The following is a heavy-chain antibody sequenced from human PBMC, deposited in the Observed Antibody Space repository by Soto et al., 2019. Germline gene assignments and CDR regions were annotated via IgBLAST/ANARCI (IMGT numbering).Heavy chain of an antibody. CDR3: ARGGRGIWFGELLSGFDY. CDR2: MNPNSGNT. D-gene: IGHD3-10*01. V-gene: IGHV1-8*01. Sequence: QVQLVQSGAEVKKPGASGKVSCKASGYTLPSYDINWLRQATGQGLEWMGWMNPNSGNTGYAQKFQGRVTMTRNTSISTAYMELSSLRSEDTAVYYCARGGRGIWFGELLSGFDYWGQGTLVTVSS. J-gene: IGHJ4*02. CDR1: GYTLPSYD.